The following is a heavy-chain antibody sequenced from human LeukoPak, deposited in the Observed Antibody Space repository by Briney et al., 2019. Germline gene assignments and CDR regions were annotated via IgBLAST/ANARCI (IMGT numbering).Heavy chain of an antibody. Sequence: SETLSLTCTVSGYSISSGYYWSWIRQPPGKGLEWIGEINHSGSTNYNPSLKSRVTISVDTSKNQFSLKLSSVTAADTAVYYCARGRVLLWFGELYWFDPWGQGTLVTVSS. V-gene: IGHV4-38-2*02. D-gene: IGHD3-10*01. J-gene: IGHJ5*02. CDR2: INHSGST. CDR3: ARGRVLLWFGELYWFDP. CDR1: GYSISSGYY.